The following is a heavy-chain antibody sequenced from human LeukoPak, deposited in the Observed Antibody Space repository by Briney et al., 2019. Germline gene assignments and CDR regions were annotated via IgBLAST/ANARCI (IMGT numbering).Heavy chain of an antibody. J-gene: IGHJ6*02. V-gene: IGHV3-11*01. D-gene: IGHD3-10*01. CDR2: ISRSGDTL. Sequence: KTGVSLRLSCAASGFTFRDYYMSWIRQAPGKGLEWISYISRSGDTLYYADSVEGRFTISRDNAKNSVYLQMNSLRAEDTAVYYCAREVIIFPDYFYYGLDVWGQGTTVTVSS. CDR3: AREVIIFPDYFYYGLDV. CDR1: GFTFRDYY.